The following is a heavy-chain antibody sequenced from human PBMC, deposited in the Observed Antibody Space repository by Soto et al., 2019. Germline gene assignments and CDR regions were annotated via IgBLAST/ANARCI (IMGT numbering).Heavy chain of an antibody. CDR1: GFTFSTLA. Sequence: EVQLLESGGGSVQPGGSPRLSCAASGFTFSTLAMTWVRQAPGKGLEWVSSVLASGTGTYYADSVKGRFTISRDNSKNTVYLQMNSLSAEDTALYYCASVRVGYWGQGTLVTVSS. CDR3: ASVRVGY. D-gene: IGHD1-26*01. J-gene: IGHJ4*02. CDR2: VLASGTGT. V-gene: IGHV3-23*01.